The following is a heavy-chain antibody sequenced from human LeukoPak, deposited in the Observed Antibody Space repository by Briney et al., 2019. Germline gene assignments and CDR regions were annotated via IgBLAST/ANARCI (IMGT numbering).Heavy chain of an antibody. CDR1: GGSISSGGYY. D-gene: IGHD3-10*01. V-gene: IGHV4-31*03. J-gene: IGHJ5*02. Sequence: SETLSLTCTVSGGSISSGGYYWSWIRQHPGKGLEWIGYIYYSGSTYYNPSLKSRVTISVDTSKSQFSLKLSSVTAADTAVYYCARGYYYGSGSPKYNWFDPWGQGTLVTVSS. CDR2: IYYSGST. CDR3: ARGYYYGSGSPKYNWFDP.